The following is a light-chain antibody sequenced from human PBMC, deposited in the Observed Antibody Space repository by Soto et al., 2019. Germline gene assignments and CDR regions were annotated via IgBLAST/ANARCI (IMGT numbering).Light chain of an antibody. V-gene: IGLV2-23*01. Sequence: QSVLTQPASVSGSPGQSITISCTGTSSDVGSYNLVSWYQQHPGKAPKLMIYEGSKRPSGVSNRFSGSKSGNTASLTISGLQAEDDDDYYCCSYAGRDYVFGTGTKVTVL. CDR1: SSDVGSYNL. CDR2: EGS. J-gene: IGLJ1*01. CDR3: CSYAGRDYV.